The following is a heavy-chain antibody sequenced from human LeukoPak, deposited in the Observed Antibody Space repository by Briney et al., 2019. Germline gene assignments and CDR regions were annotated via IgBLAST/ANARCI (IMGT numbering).Heavy chain of an antibody. V-gene: IGHV1-2*02. CDR2: ITPSSGGT. J-gene: IGHJ3*02. CDR1: GYTLTDYY. CDR3: ARDRSSSWYLEGDAFDI. Sequence: ASVKVSCKASGYTLTDYYIHWVRQAPGQGLEWMGWITPSSGGTIYAQKFQGRVTMTRDMSTSTVYMELSSLRSEDTAVYYCARDRSSSWYLEGDAFDIWGQGTMVTVSS. D-gene: IGHD6-13*01.